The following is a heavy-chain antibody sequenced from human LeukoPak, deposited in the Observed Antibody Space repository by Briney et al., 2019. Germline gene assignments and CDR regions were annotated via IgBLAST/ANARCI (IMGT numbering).Heavy chain of an antibody. CDR1: GFTFSNAW. D-gene: IGHD6-6*01. Sequence: GGSLTLSCAASGFTFSNAWMSWVRQAPGKGLEWVVRIKSKTEGGTTDYSAPVKGRLTISRDDSKNTLYLKMNSLKTEDTAVYYCTTRRPFNYWGEGTMVTVSS. CDR3: TTRRPFNY. CDR2: IKSKTEGGTT. V-gene: IGHV3-15*01. J-gene: IGHJ4*02.